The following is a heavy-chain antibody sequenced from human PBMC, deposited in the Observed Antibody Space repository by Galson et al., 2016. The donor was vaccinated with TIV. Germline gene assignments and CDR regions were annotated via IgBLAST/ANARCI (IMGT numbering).Heavy chain of an antibody. J-gene: IGHJ5*02. V-gene: IGHV3-49*04. D-gene: IGHD3-22*01. Sequence: SLRLSCATSGFIIGDYAMSWVRQAPGKGLEWVGFIRSKPYGGTTEYAASVKGRFIISRDDSKSIAYLQMNSLKTEDTAVYYCARVKYDSSGFYFNWFDPWGQGTLVTVSS. CDR2: IRSKPYGGTT. CDR3: ARVKYDSSGFYFNWFDP. CDR1: GFIIGDYA.